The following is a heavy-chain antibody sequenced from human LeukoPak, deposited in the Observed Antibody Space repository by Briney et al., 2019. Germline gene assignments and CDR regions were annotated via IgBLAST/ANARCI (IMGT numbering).Heavy chain of an antibody. Sequence: GGSLRLSCAASGFTFSSYSMNWVRQAPGKGLEWVSCIRKNAEKTYYADSVKDRFIISRDDSKNTLYLQMTGLTAEDTAVYYCAVGSDCSSWGQGTPVTVSS. CDR2: IRKNAEKT. CDR1: GFTFSSYS. CDR3: AVGSDCSS. V-gene: IGHV3-21*04. D-gene: IGHD2-21*02. J-gene: IGHJ5*02.